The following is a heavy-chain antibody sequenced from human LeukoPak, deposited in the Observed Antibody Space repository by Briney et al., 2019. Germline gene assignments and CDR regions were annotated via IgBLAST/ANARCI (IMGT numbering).Heavy chain of an antibody. CDR2: ISYDGSNK. Sequence: GGSLRLSCAASGFTFSSYAMHWVRQAPGKGLEWVAVISYDGSNKYYADSVKGRFTISRDNSKNTLYLQMNSLRAEDTAVYYCARDIFCSSTSCYNPIDYWGQGTLVTVSS. CDR1: GFTFSSYA. V-gene: IGHV3-30*01. CDR3: ARDIFCSSTSCYNPIDY. D-gene: IGHD2-2*02. J-gene: IGHJ4*02.